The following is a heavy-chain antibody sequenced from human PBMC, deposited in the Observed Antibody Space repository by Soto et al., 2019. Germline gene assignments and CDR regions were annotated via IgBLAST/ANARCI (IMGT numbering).Heavy chain of an antibody. V-gene: IGHV4-59*11. CDR1: GGSISDHY. J-gene: IGHJ4*01. Sequence: QMHLQESGPGLVKPSETLSLTCTVSGGSISDHYLSWTRQPPGKGLEWIGYGLRHEFVGTNPSLTSRVTISVDTSKKQFSLRLNSVTAADTAVYYCVAGPDHAKSAYWGQGTLVNVSS. CDR2: GLRHEFV. CDR3: VAGPDHAKSAY.